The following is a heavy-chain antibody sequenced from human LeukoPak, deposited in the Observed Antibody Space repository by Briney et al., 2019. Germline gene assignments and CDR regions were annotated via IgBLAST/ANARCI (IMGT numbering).Heavy chain of an antibody. CDR2: TYYRSKWYN. Sequence: SQTLSLTCAISGDSVSSNSAAWNWIRQSPSRGLEWLGRTYYRSKWYNDYAVSVKSRITINPDTSKNQFSLQLNSVTPEDTAVYYCARGVRAVADYYYYYYMDVWGKGTTVTISS. D-gene: IGHD6-19*01. CDR3: ARGVRAVADYYYYYYMDV. V-gene: IGHV6-1*01. J-gene: IGHJ6*03. CDR1: GDSVSSNSAA.